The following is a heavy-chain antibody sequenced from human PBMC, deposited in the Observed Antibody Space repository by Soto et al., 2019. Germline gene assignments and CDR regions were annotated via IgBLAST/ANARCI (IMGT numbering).Heavy chain of an antibody. CDR2: IYYSGST. CDR1: GGSISSGGYY. V-gene: IGHV4-31*03. CDR3: AREGDGDWNQTSE. Sequence: QVQLQESGPGLVKPSQTLSLTCTVSGGSISSGGYYWSWIRQHPGKGLEWIGYIYYSGSTYYNPSLKSRVTISVDTAKNQFSLKLSSVTAADTAVYYCAREGDGDWNQTSEWGQGTLVTVSS. D-gene: IGHD1-1*01. J-gene: IGHJ4*02.